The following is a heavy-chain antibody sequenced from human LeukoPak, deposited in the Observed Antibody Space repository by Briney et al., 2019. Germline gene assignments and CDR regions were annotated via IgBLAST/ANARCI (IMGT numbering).Heavy chain of an antibody. D-gene: IGHD3-9*01. CDR1: GGSVSSGSYY. V-gene: IGHV4-61*01. CDR3: ARDARELRYFDWLFYFDY. CDR2: IYYSGST. Sequence: SETLSLTCTVSGGSVSSGSYYWSWIRQPPGKGLEWIGYIYYSGSTNYNPSLKSRVTISVDTSKNQFSLKLSSVTAADTAVYYCARDARELRYFDWLFYFDYWGQGTLVTVSS. J-gene: IGHJ4*02.